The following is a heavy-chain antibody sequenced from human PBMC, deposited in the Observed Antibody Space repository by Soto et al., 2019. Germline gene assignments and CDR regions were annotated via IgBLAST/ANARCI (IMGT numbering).Heavy chain of an antibody. J-gene: IGHJ4*02. D-gene: IGHD2-15*01. V-gene: IGHV4-59*01. CDR3: ARGGSGSCSDY. Sequence: PSETLSLTCTVSGGSISSYYWSWIRQPPGKGLEWIGYIYYSGSTNYNPSLKSRVTISVDTSKNQFSLKLSSVTAADTAVYYCARGGSGSCSDYWGQGTLVTVSS. CDR2: IYYSGST. CDR1: GGSISSYY.